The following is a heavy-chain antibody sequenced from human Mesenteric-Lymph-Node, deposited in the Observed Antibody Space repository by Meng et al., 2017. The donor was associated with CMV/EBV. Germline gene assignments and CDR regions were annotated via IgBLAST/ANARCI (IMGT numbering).Heavy chain of an antibody. J-gene: IGHJ6*02. CDR3: ARADVTIFGVVIRGFGMDV. V-gene: IGHV4-59*02. CDR1: GGSVSSYY. Sequence: SETLSLTCTVSGGSVSSYYWSWIRQPPGKGLEWIGYIYYSGGTNYNPSLKGRVTISVDTSKNQFSLKLSSVTAADTAVYYCARADVTIFGVVIRGFGMDVWGQGTTVTVSS. D-gene: IGHD3-3*01. CDR2: IYYSGGT.